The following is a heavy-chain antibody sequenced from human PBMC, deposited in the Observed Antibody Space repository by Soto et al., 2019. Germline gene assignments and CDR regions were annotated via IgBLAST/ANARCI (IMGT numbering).Heavy chain of an antibody. V-gene: IGHV1-3*01. CDR3: AREEPVYYYGMDV. CDR2: INAGNGNT. Sequence: GASVKVSCKASGYTFTSYIMHWVRQAPGQRLEWMGWINAGNGNTKYSQKFQGRVTITRDTSASTAYMELSSLRSEDTALYYCAREEPVYYYGMDVWGQGTTVTVSS. CDR1: GYTFTSYI. D-gene: IGHD1-20*01. J-gene: IGHJ6*02.